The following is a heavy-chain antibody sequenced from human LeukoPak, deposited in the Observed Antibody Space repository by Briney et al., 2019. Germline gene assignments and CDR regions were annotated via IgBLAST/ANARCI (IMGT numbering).Heavy chain of an antibody. D-gene: IGHD6-19*01. CDR3: ARVEQWLATIDY. V-gene: IGHV4-39*07. Sequence: SETLSLTCTVSGGSISSSSYYWGWIRQPPGKGLEWIGSIYYSGSTYYNPSLKSRVTISVDTSKNQFSLKLSSVTAADTAVYYCARVEQWLATIDYWGQGTLVTVSS. J-gene: IGHJ4*02. CDR1: GGSISSSSYY. CDR2: IYYSGST.